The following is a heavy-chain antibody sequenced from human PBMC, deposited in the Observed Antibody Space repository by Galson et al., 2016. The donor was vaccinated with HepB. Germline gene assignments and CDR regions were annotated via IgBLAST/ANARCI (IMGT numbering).Heavy chain of an antibody. CDR2: MYYSGST. CDR3: ARPTYCGGDCYESSYYYGMDV. CDR1: GGSINISSYY. V-gene: IGHV4-39*01. J-gene: IGHJ6*02. Sequence: LSLTCTVSGGSINISSYYWGWIRQPPGKGLEWIGSMYYSGSTCYNPSLKSRVPISLDTSQYQFSLRLSSVTAADTAVYYCARPTYCGGDCYESSYYYGMDVWGQGTTVTVSS. D-gene: IGHD2-21*02.